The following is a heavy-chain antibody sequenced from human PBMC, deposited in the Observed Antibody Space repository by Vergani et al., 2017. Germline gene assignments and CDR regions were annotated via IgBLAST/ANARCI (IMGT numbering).Heavy chain of an antibody. D-gene: IGHD3-22*01. J-gene: IGHJ5*02. V-gene: IGHV4-4*09. CDR3: ARHYYDSSGLTWFDP. CDR2: IYPSGST. CDR1: GGSISSYY. Sequence: QVQLQESGPGLVKTSETLSLTCTVSGGSISSYYWSWIRQPPGKGLVWIGYIYPSGSTNYNPSRKSRVTISVDPSKTHFSLKLSYVTAADTAVYYCARHYYDSSGLTWFDPWGQGTLVTVSS.